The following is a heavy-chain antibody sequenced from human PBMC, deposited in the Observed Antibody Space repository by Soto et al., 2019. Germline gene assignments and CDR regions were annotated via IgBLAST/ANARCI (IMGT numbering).Heavy chain of an antibody. D-gene: IGHD1-26*01. Sequence: QVQLVQSGAEVKKPGASVKVSCKASGYTFTSYYMHWVRQAPGQGLEWMGIINPSGGSTSYAQKFHGRVTMTRDTSTSTVYMELSSLRSEDTAVYYCARGTSGSYFPFYYGMDVWGQGTTVTVS. CDR3: ARGTSGSYFPFYYGMDV. V-gene: IGHV1-46*01. CDR2: INPSGGST. CDR1: GYTFTSYY. J-gene: IGHJ6*02.